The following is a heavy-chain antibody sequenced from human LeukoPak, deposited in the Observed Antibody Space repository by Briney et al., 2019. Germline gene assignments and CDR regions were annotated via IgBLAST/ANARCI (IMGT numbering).Heavy chain of an antibody. CDR2: INPNSGGT. Sequence: ASVKVSCKASGYTFTGYYMHWVRQAPGQGLEWMGWINPNSGGTNYAQKFQGRVTMTRDTSISTAYMELSRLRSDDTAVYYCARCVVAAGTSPPYYYYYMDVWGKGTTVTVSS. D-gene: IGHD6-13*01. CDR1: GYTFTGYY. J-gene: IGHJ6*03. CDR3: ARCVVAAGTSPPYYYYYMDV. V-gene: IGHV1-2*02.